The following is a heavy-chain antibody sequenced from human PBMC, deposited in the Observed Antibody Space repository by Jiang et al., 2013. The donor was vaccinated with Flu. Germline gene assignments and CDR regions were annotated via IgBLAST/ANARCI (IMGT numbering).Heavy chain of an antibody. CDR1: GFTFSSHA. CDR3: ARDAGYSTGWYPGY. CDR2: ISSDETAK. D-gene: IGHD6-19*01. Sequence: GVVQPGRSLRLSCAASGFTFSSHAMHWVRQAPGKGLEWVAVISSDETAKYYADSVKGRFTISRDISKNTLYLQMNSLRSGDTAIYYCARDAGYSTGWYPGYWGQGTLVTVSS. V-gene: IGHV3-30*04. J-gene: IGHJ4*02.